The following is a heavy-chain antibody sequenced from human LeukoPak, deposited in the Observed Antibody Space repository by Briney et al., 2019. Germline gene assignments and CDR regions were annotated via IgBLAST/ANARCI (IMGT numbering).Heavy chain of an antibody. J-gene: IGHJ4*02. Sequence: SQTLSLTCTVSGGSISSGGYYWSWIRQHPGKGLEWIGYIYYSGTTYYSPSLKSRAIISVDTSKNQFSLRLTSVTAADTAVYYCARGRPYSGGYHLDYWGQGTLVTVSA. V-gene: IGHV4-31*03. CDR2: IYYSGTT. D-gene: IGHD1-26*01. CDR3: ARGRPYSGGYHLDY. CDR1: GGSISSGGYY.